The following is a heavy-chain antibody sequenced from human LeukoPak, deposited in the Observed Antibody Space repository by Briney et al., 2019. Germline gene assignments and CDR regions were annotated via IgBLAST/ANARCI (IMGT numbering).Heavy chain of an antibody. D-gene: IGHD1-7*01. V-gene: IGHV1-69*04. CDR2: IIPILGIA. CDR1: GYTFTSYG. Sequence: SVKVSCKASGYTFTSYGISWVRQAPGQGLEWMGRIIPILGIANYAQKFQGRVTITTDESTSTAYMELSSLRSEDTAVYYCAATKTTGYYYFDYMDVWGKGTTVTVSS. J-gene: IGHJ6*03. CDR3: AATKTTGYYYFDYMDV.